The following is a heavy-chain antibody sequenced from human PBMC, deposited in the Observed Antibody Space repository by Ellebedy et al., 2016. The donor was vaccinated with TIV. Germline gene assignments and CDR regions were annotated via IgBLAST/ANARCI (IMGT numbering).Heavy chain of an antibody. V-gene: IGHV5-51*01. J-gene: IGHJ5*02. CDR2: IYPGDSDT. Sequence: GESLKISCKGSGYSFTSYWIGWVRQMPGKGLEWMGIIYPGDSDTRYSPSFQGQVTISADKSISTAYLQWSSLKASDTAMYYCARRDIVVVPAAMGRDDWFDPWGQGTLVTVSS. CDR3: ARRDIVVVPAAMGRDDWFDP. CDR1: GYSFTSYW. D-gene: IGHD2-2*01.